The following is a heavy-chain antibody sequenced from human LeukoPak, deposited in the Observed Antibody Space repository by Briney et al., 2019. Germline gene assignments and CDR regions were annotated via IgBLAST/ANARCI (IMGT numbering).Heavy chain of an antibody. V-gene: IGHV4-34*01. CDR1: GGSFSGYY. CDR3: ARGIRGSSLFY. Sequence: SETLSLTCAVYGGSFSGYYWSWIRQPPGKGLERIGEINHSGSTNYNPSLKSRVTISVDTSKNQFSLKLSSVTAADTAVYYCARGIRGSSLFYWGQGTLVTVSS. CDR2: INHSGST. D-gene: IGHD6-6*01. J-gene: IGHJ4*02.